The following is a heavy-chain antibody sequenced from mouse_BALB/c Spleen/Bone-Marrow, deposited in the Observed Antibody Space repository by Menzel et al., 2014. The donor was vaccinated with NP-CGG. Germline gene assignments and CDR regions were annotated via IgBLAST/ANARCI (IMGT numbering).Heavy chain of an antibody. D-gene: IGHD1-1*01. CDR1: GFSLSSYS. Sequence: VNVVESGPGLVAPSQSLSITCTVSGFSLSSYSLHWVRQPPGKGLEWLGMIWGGGTTDYNSALKSRLSISKDNSKSQVFLKMNSLQTDDTAMYYCARARYYDAMDYWGQGTSVTVSS. V-gene: IGHV2-6-4*01. CDR2: IWGGGTT. J-gene: IGHJ4*01. CDR3: ARARYYDAMDY.